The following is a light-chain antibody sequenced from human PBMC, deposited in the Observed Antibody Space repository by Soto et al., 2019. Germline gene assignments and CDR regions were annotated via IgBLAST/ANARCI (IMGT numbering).Light chain of an antibody. Sequence: MTQSPSSLSASVGDRVTITCRASQDISDDVGWYQQTPGKAPKLLISGASRLQSGVPSRFNGSGSGAAFTLTITSQRPEDSATYYCLQNHNYPRTFGQGTKVEI. V-gene: IGKV1-6*01. J-gene: IGKJ1*01. CDR1: QDISDD. CDR2: GAS. CDR3: LQNHNYPRT.